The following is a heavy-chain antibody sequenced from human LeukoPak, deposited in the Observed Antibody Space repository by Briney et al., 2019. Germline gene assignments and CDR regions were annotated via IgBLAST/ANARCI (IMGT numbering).Heavy chain of an antibody. CDR3: ARHIGGGIEDMDV. CDR1: GGSIGTYY. V-gene: IGHV4-59*08. J-gene: IGHJ6*03. Sequence: SETLSLTCTVSGGSIGTYYWSWIRQSPGKGLVWIGYIYVTGSTRYNPYLQSRVTISVDTSRNQFFLKMSSVTAADTAVYYCARHIGGGIEDMDVWGKGTKVTVSS. CDR2: IYVTGST. D-gene: IGHD3-16*02.